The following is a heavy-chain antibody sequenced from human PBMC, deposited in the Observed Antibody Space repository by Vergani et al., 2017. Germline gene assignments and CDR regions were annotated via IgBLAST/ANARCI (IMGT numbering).Heavy chain of an antibody. V-gene: IGHV3-15*05. Sequence: EVQLVESGGGLLKPGESLRLSCAVSGFPFSGSYMTWVRQAPGKGLEWVSRIQFRVNGDATDYAAPVKGRFTISRDNSKNTLFLQMDSLRAEDTAVYYCAKSGWLQHFGAHYFDSWGQGILVTVSS. CDR3: AKSGWLQHFGAHYFDS. J-gene: IGHJ4*02. CDR1: GFPFSGSY. CDR2: IQFRVNGDAT. D-gene: IGHD5-24*01.